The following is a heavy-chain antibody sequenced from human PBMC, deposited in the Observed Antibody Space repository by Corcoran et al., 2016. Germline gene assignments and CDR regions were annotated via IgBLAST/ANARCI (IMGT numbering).Heavy chain of an antibody. D-gene: IGHD6-19*01. Sequence: QLQLQESGPGLVQPSETLSLTCSVSGGSILSSSYYWGWIRQPPGKGLEWIGSIYHSGSTYYNPSLKSRVTISVDTSKNQFSLKLSSVTAADTAVYYCASGQWLVNNWFDPWGQGTLVTVSS. J-gene: IGHJ5*02. V-gene: IGHV4-39*07. CDR2: IYHSGST. CDR3: ASGQWLVNNWFDP. CDR1: GGSILSSSYY.